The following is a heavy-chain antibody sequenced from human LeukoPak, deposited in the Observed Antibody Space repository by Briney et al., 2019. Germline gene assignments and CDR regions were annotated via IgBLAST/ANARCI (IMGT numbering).Heavy chain of an antibody. CDR1: GGSISSSNW. D-gene: IGHD2-2*01. V-gene: IGHV4-4*02. CDR3: ARATLPAADYYYYYMDV. CDR2: IYHSGST. Sequence: PSGTLSLTCAVSGGSISSSNWWSWVRQPPGKGLEWIGEIYHSGSTNYNPSLKSRVTISVDKSKNQFSLKLSSVTAADTAVYYCARATLPAADYYYYYMDVWGKGTTVTVSS. J-gene: IGHJ6*03.